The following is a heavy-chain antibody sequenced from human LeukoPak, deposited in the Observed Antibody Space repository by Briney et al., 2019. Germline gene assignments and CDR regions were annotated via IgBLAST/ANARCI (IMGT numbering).Heavy chain of an antibody. J-gene: IGHJ5*02. CDR2: IGTAGDT. CDR3: ARGSSEGYNWFDP. Sequence: GGSLRLSCAASGFTFSSYDMHWVRQATGKGLEWVSAIGTAGDTYYPGSVKGRFTISRESAKNSLYLQMNSLRAGDTAVYYCARGSSEGYNWFDPWGQGTLVTVSS. CDR1: GFTFSSYD. V-gene: IGHV3-13*01. D-gene: IGHD2-2*01.